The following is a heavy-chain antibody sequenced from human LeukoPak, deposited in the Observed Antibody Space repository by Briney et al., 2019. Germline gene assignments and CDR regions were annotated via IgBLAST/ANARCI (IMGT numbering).Heavy chain of an antibody. V-gene: IGHV1-69*06. J-gene: IGHJ5*02. CDR3: ARDDVLVAYNWFDP. CDR1: GGTFSSYA. Sequence: ASVKVSCKASGGTFSSYAISWVRQAPGQGLEWMGGIIPIFGTANYAQKFQGRVTITADKSTSTAYMELSSLRSDDTAVYYCARDDVLVAYNWFDPWGQGTLVTVSS. CDR2: IIPIFGTA. D-gene: IGHD2-8*02.